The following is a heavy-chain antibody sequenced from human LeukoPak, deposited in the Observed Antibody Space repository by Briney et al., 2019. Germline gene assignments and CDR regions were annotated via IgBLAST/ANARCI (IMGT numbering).Heavy chain of an antibody. D-gene: IGHD5/OR15-5a*01. CDR2: ISWDSGDT. CDR1: GFAFGDYM. Sequence: GGSLRLSCAASGFAFGDYMMHWVRQSPGKGLEWVSLISWDSGDTNYADSVKGRFTISRDNSKNSLYLQMNSLRTEDTALYYCAKDRGGYSVFDHWGQGTLVTVSS. J-gene: IGHJ4*02. CDR3: AKDRGGYSVFDH. V-gene: IGHV3-43*01.